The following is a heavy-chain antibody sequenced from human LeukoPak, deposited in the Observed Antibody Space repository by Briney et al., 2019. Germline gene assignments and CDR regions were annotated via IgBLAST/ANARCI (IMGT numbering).Heavy chain of an antibody. CDR2: ISHGGDST. CDR1: GFTFSTSA. D-gene: IGHD6-19*01. Sequence: GGSLRLPCTASGFTFSTSAMSWVRQAPGKGLEWVSAISHGGDSTDYADSVKGRFTISRDNSKNTLSLQMNSLRAEDTSVYFCAKHTSGGAFDIWGQGTMVTVSS. CDR3: AKHTSGGAFDI. V-gene: IGHV3-23*01. J-gene: IGHJ3*02.